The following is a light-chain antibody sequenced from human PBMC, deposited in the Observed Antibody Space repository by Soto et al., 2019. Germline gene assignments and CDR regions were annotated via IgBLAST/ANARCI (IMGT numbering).Light chain of an antibody. CDR3: QQYKSYWT. J-gene: IGKJ1*01. Sequence: DIQMTQSPSTLSASLGDRVTITCRASQSISSWLAWYQQKPVKAPKLLIYKASSLQSGVPSRFSGSGSGTEFTLTISSLQPDDFATYYCQQYKSYWTFGQGTKVDIK. CDR2: KAS. V-gene: IGKV1-5*03. CDR1: QSISSW.